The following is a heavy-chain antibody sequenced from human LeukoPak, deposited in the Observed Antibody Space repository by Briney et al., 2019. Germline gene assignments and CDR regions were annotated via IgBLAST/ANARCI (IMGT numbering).Heavy chain of an antibody. J-gene: IGHJ4*02. CDR3: ARFVDYDFWSGYLYYFDY. CDR2: INSDGSST. V-gene: IGHV3-74*01. CDR1: GFTFSSYW. D-gene: IGHD3-3*01. Sequence: GSLRLSCAASGFTFSSYWMHWVRQAPGKGLVWVSRINSDGSSTSYADSVKGRFTISRDNAKNTLYLQMNSLRAEDTAVYYCARFVDYDFWSGYLYYFDYWGQGTLVTVSS.